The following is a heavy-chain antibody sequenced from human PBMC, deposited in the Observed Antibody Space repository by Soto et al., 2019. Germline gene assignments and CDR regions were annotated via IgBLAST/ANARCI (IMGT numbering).Heavy chain of an antibody. Sequence: GGSLRLSCAASGFTFSSYAMSWVRQAPGKGLEWVSAIRGSGGSSYYADSMKGRFTISRDNSKKTLYLQMNSLGAEDAAVYYCAKVELGNFDYWGQGTLVTVSS. D-gene: IGHD7-27*01. CDR3: AKVELGNFDY. J-gene: IGHJ4*02. CDR1: GFTFSSYA. CDR2: IRGSGGSS. V-gene: IGHV3-23*01.